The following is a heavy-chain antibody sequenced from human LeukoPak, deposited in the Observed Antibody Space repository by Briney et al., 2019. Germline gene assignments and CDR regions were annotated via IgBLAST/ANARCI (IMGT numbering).Heavy chain of an antibody. CDR1: GGSFSGYY. Sequence: SETLSLTCAVYGGSFSGYYWSWIRQPPGKGLEWIGEINHSGSTNYNPSLKSRVTISVDTSKNQFSLKLSSVPAADTAVYYCARGGYYYGSGSYYYRVYYFDYWGQGTLVTVSS. V-gene: IGHV4-34*01. J-gene: IGHJ4*02. CDR3: ARGGYYYGSGSYYYRVYYFDY. CDR2: INHSGST. D-gene: IGHD3-10*01.